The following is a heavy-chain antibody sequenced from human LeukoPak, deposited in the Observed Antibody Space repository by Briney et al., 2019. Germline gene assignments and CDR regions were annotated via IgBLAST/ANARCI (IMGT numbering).Heavy chain of an antibody. CDR1: GFTFSSYA. CDR3: ARDRYTSGSWFDP. D-gene: IGHD3-22*01. J-gene: IGHJ5*02. V-gene: IGHV3-23*01. Sequence: PGGSLRLSCAASGFTFSSYAMSWVRQAPGKGLEWVSAISGSGGSTYYADSVKGRFTISRDNSKNTLYLQMNRLRSEDTALYYCARDRYTSGSWFDPWGQGTLVTVSS. CDR2: ISGSGGST.